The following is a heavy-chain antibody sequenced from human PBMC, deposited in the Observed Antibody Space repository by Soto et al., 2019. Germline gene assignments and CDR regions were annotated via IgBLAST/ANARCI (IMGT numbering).Heavy chain of an antibody. CDR2: ISTYNGKT. CDR1: GYTFTDYG. Sequence: QGQLVQSGAEVKTPGASVKVSCHASGYTFTDYGINWVRQAPGQGLEWLAWISTYNGKTHHVSTVQGRLTLTTDTCTRTAYMDLRSLRSEDTAVYYCARGGWNYGPGAVDVWGQGTMVTVSS. D-gene: IGHD1-7*01. V-gene: IGHV1-18*04. CDR3: ARGGWNYGPGAVDV. J-gene: IGHJ3*01.